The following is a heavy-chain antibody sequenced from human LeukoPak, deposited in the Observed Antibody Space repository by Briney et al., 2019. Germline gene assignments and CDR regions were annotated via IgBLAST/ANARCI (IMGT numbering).Heavy chain of an antibody. CDR1: GFTFSNYA. D-gene: IGHD2-15*01. CDR3: VNALGYCSGGSCLAFDI. CDR2: ISSNGGST. V-gene: IGHV3-64D*06. Sequence: GGSLRLSCSASGFTFSNYAMHCVRQAPGKGLEYVSAISSNGGSTYYADSVKGRFTISRDNSKNTLYLQMSSLRAEDTAVYYCVNALGYCSGGSCLAFDIWGQGTMVTVSS. J-gene: IGHJ3*02.